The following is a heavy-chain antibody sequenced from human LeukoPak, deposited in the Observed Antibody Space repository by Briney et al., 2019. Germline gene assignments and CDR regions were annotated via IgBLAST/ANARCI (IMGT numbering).Heavy chain of an antibody. Sequence: ASVKVSCKASGYTFTSFGISWVRQAPGQGLQWMGWISAYNGNTNYAQKLQGRVTMTTDTSTSTAYMELRSLRSDDTAVYYCATVHYGDYVPGGYWGQGTLVTVSS. CDR3: ATVHYGDYVPGGY. J-gene: IGHJ4*02. CDR2: ISAYNGNT. V-gene: IGHV1-18*01. D-gene: IGHD4-17*01. CDR1: GYTFTSFG.